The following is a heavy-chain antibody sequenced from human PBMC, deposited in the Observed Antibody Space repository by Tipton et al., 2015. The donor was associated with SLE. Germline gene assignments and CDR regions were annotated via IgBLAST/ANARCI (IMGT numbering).Heavy chain of an antibody. CDR3: ARGLMVVTLGWFDP. Sequence: TLSLTCTVSGGSITSSYYYWGWIRQPPGKGLEWIGSIYHSGSTYYNPSLKSRVTISVDRSKNQFSLKLSSVTAADTAVYYCARGLMVVTLGWFDPWGQGTLVTVSS. CDR2: IYHSGST. D-gene: IGHD4-23*01. J-gene: IGHJ5*02. V-gene: IGHV4-39*07. CDR1: GGSITSSYYY.